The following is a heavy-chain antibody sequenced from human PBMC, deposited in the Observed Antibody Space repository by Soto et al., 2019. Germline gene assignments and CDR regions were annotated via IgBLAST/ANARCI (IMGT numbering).Heavy chain of an antibody. CDR2: IDYNGGT. J-gene: IGHJ4*02. Sequence: QLQLQESGPGLVKPSETLSLTCTVSGDSMSSSRSSSYYWAWIRQRPGKGLEWIGSIDYNGGTYYHPSRKSSVTISEDTSMNPFSLKLMSVTASDTAVYYCARHQPNGYVESWGPGALVTVSS. V-gene: IGHV4-39*01. D-gene: IGHD2-8*01. CDR1: GDSMSSSRSSSYY. CDR3: ARHQPNGYVES.